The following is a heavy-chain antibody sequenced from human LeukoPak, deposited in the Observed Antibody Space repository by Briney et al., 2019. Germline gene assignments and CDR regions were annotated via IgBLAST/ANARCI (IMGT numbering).Heavy chain of an antibody. J-gene: IGHJ4*02. CDR2: ISGSGGSR. V-gene: IGHV3-23*01. CDR3: AKSFWWFGEFSPFDY. Sequence: GGSLRLSCAASGFTFSNYAMTWVRQAPGKGLEWVSGISGSGGSRYYVDSVKGRFTISRDNAKNSLYLQMNSLRAEDTAVYYCAKSFWWFGEFSPFDYWGQGTLLTVSS. CDR1: GFTFSNYA. D-gene: IGHD3-10*01.